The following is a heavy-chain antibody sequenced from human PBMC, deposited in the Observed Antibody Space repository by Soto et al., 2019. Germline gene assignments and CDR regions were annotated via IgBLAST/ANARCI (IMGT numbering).Heavy chain of an antibody. CDR2: TDTDGSRK. CDR3: GRVPLDGNYANGVDV. D-gene: IGHD4-17*01. J-gene: IGHJ6*02. Sequence: RWSLRLSCSASVFNFNTYWMYWVRQAPGKGLEWVANTDTDGSRKNYVDSVKGRFIISRDNAKNSLFLQMNSLRAEDTAVYYCGRVPLDGNYANGVDVWGQGTTVTVSS. CDR1: VFNFNTYW. V-gene: IGHV3-7*03.